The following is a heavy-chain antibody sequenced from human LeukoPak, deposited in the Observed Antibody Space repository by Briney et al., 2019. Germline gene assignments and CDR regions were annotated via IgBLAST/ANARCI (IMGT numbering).Heavy chain of an antibody. CDR3: ARDAPRIVVVPAAIFPMDV. V-gene: IGHV3-21*01. CDR2: ISSSSSYI. D-gene: IGHD2-2*02. Sequence: GGSLRLSCAASGFTFSSYSTNWVRQAPGKGLEWVSSISSSSSYIYYADSVKGRFTISRDNAKNSLYLQMNSLRAEDTAVYYCARDAPRIVVVPAAIFPMDVWGKGTTVTVSS. J-gene: IGHJ6*03. CDR1: GFTFSSYS.